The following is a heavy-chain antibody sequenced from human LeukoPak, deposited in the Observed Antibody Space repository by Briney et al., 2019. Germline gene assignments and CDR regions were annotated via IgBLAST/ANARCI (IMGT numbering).Heavy chain of an antibody. Sequence: SETLSLTCNVSGDSISRSRHFWAWIRQSPGRGLEWIGYIYNSGSTYYNPSLKSRVTISVDTSKNQFSLRLSSVTAADTAVYYCARDSSMVRGVIKRPFDYWGQGTLVTVSS. J-gene: IGHJ4*02. CDR1: GDSISRSRHF. D-gene: IGHD3-10*01. CDR3: ARDSSMVRGVIKRPFDY. CDR2: IYNSGST. V-gene: IGHV4-39*07.